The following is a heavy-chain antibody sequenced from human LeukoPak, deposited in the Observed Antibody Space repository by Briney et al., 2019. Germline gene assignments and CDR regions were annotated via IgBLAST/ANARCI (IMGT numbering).Heavy chain of an antibody. D-gene: IGHD3-3*01. CDR3: AKITRPVTIFGVVQDY. CDR2: ISGSGGST. J-gene: IGHJ4*02. V-gene: IGHV3-23*01. CDR1: GFTFSSYA. Sequence: GGSLRLSCAASGFTFSSYAMSWVRQAPGKGLEWVSAISGSGGSTYYADSVKGRFTISRDNSKNTLYLQMNSLRAEDTAVYYCAKITRPVTIFGVVQDYWGQGTLVTVSS.